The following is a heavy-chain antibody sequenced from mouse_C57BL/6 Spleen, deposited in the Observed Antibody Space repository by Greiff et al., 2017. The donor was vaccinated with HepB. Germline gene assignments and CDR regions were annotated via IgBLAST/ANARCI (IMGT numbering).Heavy chain of an antibody. CDR2: IYPGSGNT. CDR1: GYTFTDYY. Sequence: VQLQQSGAELVRPGASVKLSCKASGYTFTDYYINWVKQRPGQGLEWIARIYPGSGNTYYNEKFKGKATLTAEKSSSTAYMQLSSLTSEDSAVYFCARWISSYYFDYWGQGTTLTVSS. J-gene: IGHJ2*01. V-gene: IGHV1-76*01. CDR3: ARWISSYYFDY.